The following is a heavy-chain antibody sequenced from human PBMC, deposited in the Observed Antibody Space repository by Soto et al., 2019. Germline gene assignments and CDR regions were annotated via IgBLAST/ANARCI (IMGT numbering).Heavy chain of an antibody. J-gene: IGHJ5*02. Sequence: VQLQESGPGLVKPSQTLSLTCTVSDGSISSGEYYWSWISKPPGKGLEWIGYSYYSGSTYYNPSLKSRVTITVDTSKNQFSLKLSSVTAADTAVYYCARERPDGSRLDPWGQGTLVTVSS. CDR2: SYYSGST. CDR3: ARERPDGSRLDP. V-gene: IGHV4-30-4*01. D-gene: IGHD6-13*01. CDR1: DGSISSGEYY.